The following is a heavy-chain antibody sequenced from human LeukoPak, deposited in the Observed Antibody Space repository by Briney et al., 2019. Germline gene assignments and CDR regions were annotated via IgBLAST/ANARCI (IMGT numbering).Heavy chain of an antibody. D-gene: IGHD4-17*01. CDR2: IIPIFGTA. CDR3: ARAGGASTVTTYYYYYMDV. Sequence: GASVKVSCKASGGTFSSYAISWVRQAPGQGLEWMGGIIPIFGTANYAQKFQGRVTITADKSTSTAYMELSSLRSEDTAVYYCARAGGASTVTTYYYYYMDVWGKGTTVTISS. J-gene: IGHJ6*03. CDR1: GGTFSSYA. V-gene: IGHV1-69*06.